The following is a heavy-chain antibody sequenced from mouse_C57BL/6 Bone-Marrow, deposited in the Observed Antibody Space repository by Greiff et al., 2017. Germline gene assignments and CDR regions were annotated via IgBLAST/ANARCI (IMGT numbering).Heavy chain of an antibody. CDR2: IYPRSGNT. J-gene: IGHJ2*01. Sequence: VHLVESGAELARPGASVKLSCKASGYTFTSYGISWVKQRTGQGLEWIGEIYPRSGNTYYNEKFKGKATLTADKSSSTAYMELRSLTSEDSAVYFCARWNYYGSSYGYWGQSTTLTVSS. CDR1: GYTFTSYG. D-gene: IGHD1-1*01. CDR3: ARWNYYGSSYGY. V-gene: IGHV1-81*01.